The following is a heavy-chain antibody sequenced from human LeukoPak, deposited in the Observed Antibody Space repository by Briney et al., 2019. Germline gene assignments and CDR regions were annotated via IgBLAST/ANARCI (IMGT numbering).Heavy chain of an antibody. CDR3: ARGCIAARRVRNNWFDP. CDR2: INHSGSN. D-gene: IGHD6-6*01. CDR1: GGSFSGYY. J-gene: IGHJ5*02. Sequence: SETLSLTCAVYGGSFSGYYWSWIRQPPGKGLEWIGEINHSGSNNYNPSLNSRVTISVHTSKNQFSLKLSSVTAADTAVYYCARGCIAARRVRNNWFDPGGQGTLVTVSS. V-gene: IGHV4-34*01.